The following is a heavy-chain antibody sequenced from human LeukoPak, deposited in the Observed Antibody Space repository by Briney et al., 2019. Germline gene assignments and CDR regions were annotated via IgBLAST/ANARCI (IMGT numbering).Heavy chain of an antibody. CDR2: IYYSGST. D-gene: IGHD1-26*01. J-gene: IGHJ4*02. Sequence: SETLSLTCTVSGGSISSGGYYWSWIRQHPGKGLEWIGYIYYSGSTYYNPSLKSRVTISVDTSKNQFSLKLSSVTAADTAVYYCARRELAGSTAYFDYWGQGTLVTVSS. CDR3: ARRELAGSTAYFDY. V-gene: IGHV4-31*03. CDR1: GGSISSGGYY.